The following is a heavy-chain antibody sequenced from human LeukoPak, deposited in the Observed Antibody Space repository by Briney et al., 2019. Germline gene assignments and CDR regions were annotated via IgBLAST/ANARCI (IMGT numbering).Heavy chain of an antibody. V-gene: IGHV4-59*01. CDR3: ARERGYCSSTSCYALVGYFDY. CDR1: GGSISSFF. CDR2: IYYSGIT. D-gene: IGHD2-2*01. J-gene: IGHJ4*02. Sequence: SETLSLTCTVSGGSISSFFWSWIRQPPGKGLEWIGYIYYSGITKYNPSLKSRVTISVDTSNNQFSLKLTSVTAADTAVYYCARERGYCSSTSCYALVGYFDYWGQGTLVTVSS.